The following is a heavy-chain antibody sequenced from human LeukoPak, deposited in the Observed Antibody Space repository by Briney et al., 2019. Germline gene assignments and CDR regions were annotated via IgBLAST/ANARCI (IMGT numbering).Heavy chain of an antibody. D-gene: IGHD3-10*01. CDR2: ISWNSGSI. J-gene: IGHJ4*02. Sequence: PGRSLRLSCAASRFAFDDYAMHWVRQAPGKGLEWVSGISWNSGSIGYADSVKGRFTISRDNAKNSLYLQMNSLRAEGLALYYCAKDLGRYYGSGSYSIWGQGTLVTVSP. V-gene: IGHV3-9*03. CDR3: AKDLGRYYGSGSYSI. CDR1: RFAFDDYA.